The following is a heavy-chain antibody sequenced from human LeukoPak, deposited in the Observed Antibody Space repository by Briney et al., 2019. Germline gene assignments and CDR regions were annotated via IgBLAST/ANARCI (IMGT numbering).Heavy chain of an antibody. CDR3: VKDRSSTWSFDY. CDR1: VFTFSNYG. J-gene: IGHJ4*02. Sequence: GRSLRLSCAASVFTFSNYGMHWVRQAPGKGLEWVAVISFDGTNKYYVDSVKGRFTISRDNSNNTLYLQMNSLGAEDTAVYYCVKDRSSTWSFDYWGQGTLVIVSS. D-gene: IGHD6-13*01. V-gene: IGHV3-30*18. CDR2: ISFDGTNK.